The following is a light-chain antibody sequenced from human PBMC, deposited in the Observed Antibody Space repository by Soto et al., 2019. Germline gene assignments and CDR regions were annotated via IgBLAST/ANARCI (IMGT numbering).Light chain of an antibody. J-gene: IGLJ1*01. CDR3: CSYAGSTVFDV. CDR2: AVR. CDR1: SSDIGAYNF. V-gene: IGLV2-11*01. Sequence: QSVLTQPRSVSGSRGQTVTISCTGSSSDIGAYNFVSWYQQFAGQAPKLLIFAVRKRPAGVPARFSASKSGNTASLTISGLEAEDEDDYYCCSYAGSTVFDVFGTGTKLTVL.